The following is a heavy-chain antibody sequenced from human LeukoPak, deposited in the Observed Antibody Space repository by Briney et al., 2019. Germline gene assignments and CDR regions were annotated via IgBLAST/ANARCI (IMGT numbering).Heavy chain of an antibody. V-gene: IGHV1-24*01. CDR2: FDPEDGET. CDR3: ATGVMDYYDSSGYDAFDI. J-gene: IGHJ3*02. CDR1: GYTLTELS. Sequence: GASVKVSCKVSGYTLTELSMHWVRQAPGKGLEWMGGFDPEDGETIYAQKFQGRVTMTEDTSTDTAYMELSSLRSEDTAVYYCATGVMDYYDSSGYDAFDIWGQGTMVTVSS. D-gene: IGHD3-22*01.